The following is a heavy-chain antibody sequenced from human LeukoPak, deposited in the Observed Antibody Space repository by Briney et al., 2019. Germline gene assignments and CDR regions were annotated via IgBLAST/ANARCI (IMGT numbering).Heavy chain of an antibody. Sequence: SEALSLTCTVSGGSISSSSYYWGWIRQPPGKGLEWIGFIYYSGSTYYSPSRKSRVTISVDKSKNQFSLKLSSVTAADTAVYYCARHIAVAGTGRLNWFDPWGQGTLVSVS. D-gene: IGHD6-19*01. J-gene: IGHJ5*02. CDR1: GGSISSSSYY. CDR2: IYYSGST. CDR3: ARHIAVAGTGRLNWFDP. V-gene: IGHV4-39*01.